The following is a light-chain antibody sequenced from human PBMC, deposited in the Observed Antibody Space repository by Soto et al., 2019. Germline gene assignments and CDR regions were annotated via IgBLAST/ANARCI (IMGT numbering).Light chain of an antibody. CDR2: EVS. CDR1: SSDVGAYNY. V-gene: IGLV2-14*01. Sequence: QSVLTQPASVSGSPGLSITISCTGTSSDVGAYNYVSWYQQHPGKAPKLMIYEVSSRPSGVSNRFSGYKSGDTASLTISGLQAEDEADYYCSSYTSSSTPYVFGTGTKVTVL. CDR3: SSYTSSSTPYV. J-gene: IGLJ1*01.